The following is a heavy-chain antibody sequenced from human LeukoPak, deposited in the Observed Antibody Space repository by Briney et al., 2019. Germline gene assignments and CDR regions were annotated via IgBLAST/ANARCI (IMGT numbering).Heavy chain of an antibody. CDR2: IYYTGST. CDR3: ARHARDYHYGFDV. CDR1: GDSISPYY. J-gene: IGHJ6*02. Sequence: SENLSLTCSVSGDSISPYYWSWIRQPPGKGLEWIAQIYYTGSTSYNPSLKSRVTVSVDTSNNHLSLRLTSVTAADTAVYYCARHARDYHYGFDVWGQGTTVTVSS. V-gene: IGHV4-59*08.